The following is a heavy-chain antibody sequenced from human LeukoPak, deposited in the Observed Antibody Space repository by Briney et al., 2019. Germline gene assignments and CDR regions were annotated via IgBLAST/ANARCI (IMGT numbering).Heavy chain of an antibody. CDR2: INHSGST. CDR3: ARHYVRFDSSGYKGSAFDI. CDR1: GGSFSGYY. J-gene: IGHJ3*02. Sequence: PSETLSLTCAVYGGSFSGYYWSWIRQPPGKGLEWLGEINHSGSTNYNPSLKSRVTISVDTSKNQFSLKLSSVTAADTAVYYCARHYVRFDSSGYKGSAFDIWGQGTMVTVSS. V-gene: IGHV4-34*01. D-gene: IGHD3-22*01.